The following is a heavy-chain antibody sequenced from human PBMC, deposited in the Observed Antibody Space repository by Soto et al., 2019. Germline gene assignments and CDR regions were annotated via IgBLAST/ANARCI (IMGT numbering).Heavy chain of an antibody. J-gene: IGHJ6*03. Sequence: GGSLRLSCAASGFTVSSNYMSWVRQAPGKGLEWVSVIYSGGSTYYADSVKGRFTISRHNSKNTLYLQMNSLRAEDTAVYYCARILSMGGVVISYYYMDVWGKGTTVTVSS. CDR2: IYSGGST. D-gene: IGHD3-22*01. CDR3: ARILSMGGVVISYYYMDV. CDR1: GFTVSSNY. V-gene: IGHV3-53*04.